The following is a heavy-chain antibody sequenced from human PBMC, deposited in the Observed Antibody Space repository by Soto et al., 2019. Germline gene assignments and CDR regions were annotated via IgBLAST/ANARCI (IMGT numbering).Heavy chain of an antibody. CDR1: GFTFSSYG. D-gene: IGHD1-1*01. Sequence: QVQLVESGGGVVQPGRSLRRSFAASGFTFSSYGMHWVRQAPGKGLAWVAVISYDGINKYYADSVKGRFTISRDNSKNTLTMQMNSLRAYDTAVYYCAKSVYNWNDGFFDYWGQGTLVTVSS. CDR3: AKSVYNWNDGFFDY. J-gene: IGHJ4*02. V-gene: IGHV3-30*18. CDR2: ISYDGINK.